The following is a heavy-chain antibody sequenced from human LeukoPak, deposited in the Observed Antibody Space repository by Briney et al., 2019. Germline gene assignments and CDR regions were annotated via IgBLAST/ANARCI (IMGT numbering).Heavy chain of an antibody. V-gene: IGHV3-33*01. D-gene: IGHD6-13*01. CDR3: AREKPGVFSPFDY. Sequence: PGGSLRLSCAASGFTFSSYGMHWVRQAPRKGLEWVAVIWYDGSNKYYADSVKGRFTISRDNSKNTLYLQMNSRRAEDMAVYYCAREKPGVFSPFDYWGQGTLVTVSS. J-gene: IGHJ4*02. CDR2: IWYDGSNK. CDR1: GFTFSSYG.